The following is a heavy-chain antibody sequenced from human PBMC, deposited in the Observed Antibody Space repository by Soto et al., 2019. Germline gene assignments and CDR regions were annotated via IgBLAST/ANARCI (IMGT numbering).Heavy chain of an antibody. V-gene: IGHV5-51*01. CDR1: GYKFTNYW. Sequence: GESLKISCKGSGYKFTNYWIGWVRQMPGKGLEWMGIIYPGDADTRYGPAFQGQVTISADKSVTTAYLQWSSLKASDTAIYYCAASIFYYSIDVWGQGTTVTVSS. CDR3: AASIFYYSIDV. J-gene: IGHJ6*02. CDR2: IYPGDADT.